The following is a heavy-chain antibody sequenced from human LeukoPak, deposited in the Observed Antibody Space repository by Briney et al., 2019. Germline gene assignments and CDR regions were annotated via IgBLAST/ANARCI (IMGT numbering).Heavy chain of an antibody. CDR1: GFTFSSYA. Sequence: GGSLRLSCAASGFTFSSYAMNWVRQAPGKGLEWVSVISGSGGTTYYADSVKGRFTISRDNSKNTLYLQMNSLRAEDTAVYYCAKFLPTHIVVANYYFDYWGQGTLVTVSS. CDR3: AKFLPTHIVVANYYFDY. V-gene: IGHV3-23*01. J-gene: IGHJ4*02. CDR2: ISGSGGTT. D-gene: IGHD2-21*01.